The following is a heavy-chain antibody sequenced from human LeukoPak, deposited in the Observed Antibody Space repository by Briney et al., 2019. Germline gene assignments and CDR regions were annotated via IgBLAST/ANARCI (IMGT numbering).Heavy chain of an antibody. Sequence: GGSLRLSCAASGFTFSSYEMNWVRQAPGKGLEWVAVISYDGSNKYYADSVKGRFTISRDNSKNTLYLQMNSLRAEDTAVYYCSSGWLFGYWGQGTLVTVSS. D-gene: IGHD3-10*01. V-gene: IGHV3-30*03. CDR1: GFTFSSYE. CDR2: ISYDGSNK. J-gene: IGHJ4*02. CDR3: SSGWLFGY.